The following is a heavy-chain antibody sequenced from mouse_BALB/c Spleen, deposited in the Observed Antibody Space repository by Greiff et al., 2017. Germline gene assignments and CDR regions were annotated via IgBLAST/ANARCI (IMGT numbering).Heavy chain of an antibody. CDR3: ARHGGNDGYYFDY. D-gene: IGHD2-3*01. CDR2: ISSGGSYT. V-gene: IGHV5-6*01. J-gene: IGHJ2*01. CDR1: GFTFSSYG. Sequence: EVQRVESGGDLVKPGGSLKLSCAASGFTFSSYGMSWVRQTPDKRLEWVATISSGGSYTYYPDSVKGRFTISRDNAKNTLYLQMSSLKSEDTAMYYCARHGGNDGYYFDYWGQGTTLTVSS.